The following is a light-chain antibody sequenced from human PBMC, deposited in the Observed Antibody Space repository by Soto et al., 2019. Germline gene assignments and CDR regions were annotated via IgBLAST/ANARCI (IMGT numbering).Light chain of an antibody. J-gene: IGKJ1*01. V-gene: IGKV3-11*01. CDR3: QQRSNWPKT. Sequence: EIVLTQSPATLSLSPGERATLSCRASQSVSSFLAWYQQKPGLAPRLLIYDASHRATGIPARFSGSGSGTDFTLTISSLEPEDFAVYYCQQRSNWPKTFGQGTKVEIK. CDR2: DAS. CDR1: QSVSSF.